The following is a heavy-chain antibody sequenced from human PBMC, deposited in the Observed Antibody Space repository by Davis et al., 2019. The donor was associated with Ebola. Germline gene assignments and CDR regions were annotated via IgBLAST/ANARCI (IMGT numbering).Heavy chain of an antibody. D-gene: IGHD3-22*01. CDR1: GFTFSSSA. CDR3: ARVYDPYYYYGMDV. V-gene: IGHV3-30-3*01. CDR2: ISYDGSNK. Sequence: PGGSLRLSCAASGFTFSSSAMHWVRQAPGKGLEWVAVISYDGSNKYYADSVKGRFTISRDNSKNTLYLQMNSLRAEDTAVYYCARVYDPYYYYGMDVWGQGTTVTVSS. J-gene: IGHJ6*02.